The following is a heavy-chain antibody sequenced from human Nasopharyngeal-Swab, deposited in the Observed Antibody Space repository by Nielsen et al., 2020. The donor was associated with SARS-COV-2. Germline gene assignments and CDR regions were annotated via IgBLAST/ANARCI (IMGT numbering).Heavy chain of an antibody. CDR2: IDPSDSYT. J-gene: IGHJ4*02. CDR1: GYSFTGYW. V-gene: IGHV5-10-1*01. CDR3: ARVKDTAMVKFLGY. Sequence: GESLKISCKGSGYSFTGYWISWVRQMPRKGLEWMGRIDPSDSYTNYSPSFQGHVTISADKSISTAYLQWSSLKASDTAMYYCARVKDTAMVKFLGYWGQGTLVTVSS. D-gene: IGHD5-18*01.